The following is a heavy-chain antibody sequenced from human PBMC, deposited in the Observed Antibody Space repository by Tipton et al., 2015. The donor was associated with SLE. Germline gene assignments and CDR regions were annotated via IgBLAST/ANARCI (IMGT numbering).Heavy chain of an antibody. V-gene: IGHV4-38-2*02. D-gene: IGHD6-19*01. CDR2: IYYSGST. CDR1: GYSINSGYY. Sequence: TLSLTCSVSGYSINSGYYWGWIRQPPGKGLEWIGSIYYSGSTNYNPSLKSRVTISVDTSKNQFSLKLSSVTAADTAVYYCARETGRYSSGWFDYWGQGTLVTVSS. J-gene: IGHJ4*02. CDR3: ARETGRYSSGWFDY.